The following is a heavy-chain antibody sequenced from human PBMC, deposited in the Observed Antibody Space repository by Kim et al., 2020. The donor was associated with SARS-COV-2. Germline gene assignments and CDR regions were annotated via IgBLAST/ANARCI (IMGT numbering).Heavy chain of an antibody. CDR3: ARDLGYPYYDILTGNAPYDS. CDR2: ISSSSSTI. Sequence: GGSLRLSCAASGFTFSSYSMNWVRQAPGKGLEWVSYISSSSSTIYYADSVKGRFTISRDNAKNSLYLQMNSLRDEDTAVYYCARDLGYPYYDILTGNAPYDSWGQGTLVTVSS. V-gene: IGHV3-48*02. J-gene: IGHJ4*02. D-gene: IGHD3-9*01. CDR1: GFTFSSYS.